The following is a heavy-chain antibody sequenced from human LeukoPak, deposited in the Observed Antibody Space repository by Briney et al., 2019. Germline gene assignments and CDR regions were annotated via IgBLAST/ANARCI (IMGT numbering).Heavy chain of an antibody. Sequence: GGSLRLSCAASGFAFSDYWMSWVRQAPGKGLEWVANIKKDGGDKYYVESVRGRFTISRDNAKNSLYLQMNSLRAEDTAVYYCARDTVRGVTPIGTTRNFDYWGQGTLVTVSS. CDR3: ARDTVRGVTPIGTTRNFDY. D-gene: IGHD3-10*01. CDR1: GFAFSDYW. V-gene: IGHV3-7*01. CDR2: IKKDGGDK. J-gene: IGHJ4*02.